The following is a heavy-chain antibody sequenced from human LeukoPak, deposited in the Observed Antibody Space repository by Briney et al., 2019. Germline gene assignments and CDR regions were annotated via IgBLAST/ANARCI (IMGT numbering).Heavy chain of an antibody. V-gene: IGHV4-59*01. Sequence: PSETFLLTCTVSGGSFSNYYWSWIRQPPGEGLEWIGYIDYSGNTSYNPSLESRVTISGDTSRTHPSLKLSSVTAADTAVYYCARSLGITGELLYYFDYWGQGTLVTVSS. J-gene: IGHJ4*02. D-gene: IGHD1-7*01. CDR1: GGSFSNYY. CDR2: IDYSGNT. CDR3: ARSLGITGELLYYFDY.